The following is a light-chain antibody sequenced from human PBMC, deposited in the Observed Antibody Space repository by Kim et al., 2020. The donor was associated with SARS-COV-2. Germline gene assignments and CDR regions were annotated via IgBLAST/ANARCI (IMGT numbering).Light chain of an antibody. CDR1: SGDVGSYNR. CDR2: EVS. Sequence: GHSVTSSCTGTSGDVGSYNRVSWYQQPPGTAPKLMIYEVSNRPSGVPDRFSGSKSGNTASLTISGLQAEDEADYYCSSYTSSSTGVFGGGTQLTVL. V-gene: IGLV2-18*02. J-gene: IGLJ3*02. CDR3: SSYTSSSTGV.